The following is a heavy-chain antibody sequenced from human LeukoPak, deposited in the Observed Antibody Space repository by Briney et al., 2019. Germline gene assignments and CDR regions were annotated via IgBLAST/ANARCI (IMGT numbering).Heavy chain of an antibody. CDR2: IYYSGST. CDR3: ARNVEMATICPSPFDY. V-gene: IGHV4-59*11. D-gene: IGHD5-24*01. Sequence: SETLSLTCTVSGGSISSHYWSWIRQPPGKGLEWIGYIYYSGSTNYNPSLKSRVTISVDTSKNQFSLKLSSVTAADTAVYYCARNVEMATICPSPFDYWGQGTLVTVSS. J-gene: IGHJ4*02. CDR1: GGSISSHY.